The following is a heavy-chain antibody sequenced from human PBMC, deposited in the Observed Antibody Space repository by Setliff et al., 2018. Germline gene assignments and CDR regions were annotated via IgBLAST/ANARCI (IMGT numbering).Heavy chain of an antibody. CDR3: AREVVGAPSAFDI. Sequence: GGSLRLSCAASGFTFSSYWMSWVRQAPGKGLEWVSAISSSSSYIYYADSVKGRFTISRDNSKNTLYLQMNSLRAEDTAVYYCAREVVGAPSAFDIWGQGTMVTVSS. V-gene: IGHV3-21*04. D-gene: IGHD1-26*01. CDR1: GFTFSSYW. J-gene: IGHJ3*02. CDR2: ISSSSSYI.